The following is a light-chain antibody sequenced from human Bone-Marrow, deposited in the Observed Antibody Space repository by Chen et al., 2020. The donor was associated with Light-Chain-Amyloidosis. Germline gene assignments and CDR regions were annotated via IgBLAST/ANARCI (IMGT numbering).Light chain of an antibody. Sequence: SSELTQDPAVSVAFVQFVRLTCQGDSLRSYYASWYQQKPGQAPVLVIYGKNNRPSGIPDRFSGSSSGNTASLTITGAQAEDEADYYCNSRDSSGNHLVFGGGTKLTVL. CDR1: SLRSYY. CDR3: NSRDSSGNHLV. V-gene: IGLV3-19*01. J-gene: IGLJ3*02. CDR2: GKN.